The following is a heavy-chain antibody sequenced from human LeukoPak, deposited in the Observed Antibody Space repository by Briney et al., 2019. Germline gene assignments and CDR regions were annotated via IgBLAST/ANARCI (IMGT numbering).Heavy chain of an antibody. D-gene: IGHD5-18*01. CDR2: INHRGST. CDR1: GASISGSGYY. CDR3: AGGYSYGSTYYYMDV. J-gene: IGHJ6*03. V-gene: IGHV4-34*01. Sequence: SETLSLTCTVSGASISGSGYYWSWIRQPPGKGLEWIGEINHRGSTNYNPSLKSRVTISVDTSKNQFSLKLSSVTAADTAVYYCAGGYSYGSTYYYMDVWGKGTTVTISS.